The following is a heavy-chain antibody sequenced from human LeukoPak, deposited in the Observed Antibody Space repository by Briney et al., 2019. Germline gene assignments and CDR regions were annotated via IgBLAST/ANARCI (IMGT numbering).Heavy chain of an antibody. CDR2: TYYRSKWYN. Sequence: SQTLSLTCAISGDSVSSNSAAWNWFRQSPSRGLEWLGRTYYRSKWYNDYAVSVKSRVTISPDTSRNQFSLQLNSVTPEDTAVYYCVREGGYGILGYWAQGTLVTVSS. J-gene: IGHJ4*02. CDR1: GDSVSSNSAA. CDR3: VREGGYGILGY. V-gene: IGHV6-1*01. D-gene: IGHD5-18*01.